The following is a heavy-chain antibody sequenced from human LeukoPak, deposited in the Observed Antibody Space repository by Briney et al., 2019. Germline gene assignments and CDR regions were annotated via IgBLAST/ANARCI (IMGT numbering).Heavy chain of an antibody. CDR3: ARYHWNDVAY. V-gene: IGHV3-7*01. D-gene: IGHD1-1*01. CDR2: IKEDGSEK. Sequence: PGGPLRLSCAASGFTFSDYWMNWVRQAPGKGLEWVANIKEDGSEKYYVDSVRGRFTISRDNAKNSLYLQMNSLRAEDSAVYYCARYHWNDVAYWGQGTLVTVSS. J-gene: IGHJ4*02. CDR1: GFTFSDYW.